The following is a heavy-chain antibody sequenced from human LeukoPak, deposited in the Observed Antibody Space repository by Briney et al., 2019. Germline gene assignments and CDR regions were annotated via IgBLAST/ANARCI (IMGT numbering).Heavy chain of an antibody. CDR3: ARPRQYSGNIEAFDI. D-gene: IGHD1/OR15-1a*01. V-gene: IGHV3-11*01. J-gene: IGHJ3*02. CDR2: ISSSGRTI. CDR1: GFTLSDYN. Sequence: PVGSLRLSCAASGFTLSDYNMNCIRQAPGKGLEWISYISSSGRTIDNADSVKGRFTISRDNAKKSLYLQMNSLRAEDTAVYYCARPRQYSGNIEAFDIWGQGTMVTVSS.